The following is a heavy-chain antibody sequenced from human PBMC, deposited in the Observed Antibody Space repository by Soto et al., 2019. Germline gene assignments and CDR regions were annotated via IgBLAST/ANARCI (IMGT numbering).Heavy chain of an antibody. J-gene: IGHJ5*02. Sequence: GGSLRLSCEASGFSFSNYGMHWVRQAPGKGLEWVAGIWYDGRDEYYADSVKGRFTISRDNSKNTLYLQMNSLRAEDTAVYHCARDRDTSGSWSWFDPWGQGTLVTVSS. CDR2: IWYDGRDE. CDR3: ARDRDTSGSWSWFDP. CDR1: GFSFSNYG. V-gene: IGHV3-33*01. D-gene: IGHD3-22*01.